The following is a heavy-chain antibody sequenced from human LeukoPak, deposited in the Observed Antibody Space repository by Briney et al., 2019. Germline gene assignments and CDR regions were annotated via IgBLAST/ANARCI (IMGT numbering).Heavy chain of an antibody. CDR1: GGSFSGYY. CDR3: ARSSYYDILTGYYNFDY. CDR2: IYYSGST. J-gene: IGHJ4*02. Sequence: SETLSLTCAVYGGSFSGYYWSWIRQPPGKGLEWIGYIYYSGSTNYNPSLKSRVTISVDTSKNQFSLKLSSVTAADTAVYYCARSSYYDILTGYYNFDYWGQGTLVTVSS. V-gene: IGHV4-59*01. D-gene: IGHD3-9*01.